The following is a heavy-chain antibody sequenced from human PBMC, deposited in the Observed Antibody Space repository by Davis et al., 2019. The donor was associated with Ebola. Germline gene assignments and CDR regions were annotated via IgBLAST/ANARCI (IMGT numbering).Heavy chain of an antibody. J-gene: IGHJ6*02. Sequence: GGSLRLPCAASGFTFDDYAMHWVRQAPGKGLEWVSGISWNSGSIGYADSVKGRFTISRDNAKNSLYLQMNSLRAEDTALYYCAKDIEDYYYYGMDVWGQGTTVTVSS. V-gene: IGHV3-9*01. CDR1: GFTFDDYA. CDR3: AKDIEDYYYYGMDV. CDR2: ISWNSGSI.